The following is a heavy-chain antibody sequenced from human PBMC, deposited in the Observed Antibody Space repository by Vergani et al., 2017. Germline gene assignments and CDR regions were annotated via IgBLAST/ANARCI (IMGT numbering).Heavy chain of an antibody. CDR1: GFTSSYYG. J-gene: IGHJ1*01. CDR3: ATKSXGTPGCQIGYFRE. Sequence: QVHLVESGGGVVKPGRSLRLSCVVSGFTSSYYGMHWVRQAPGKGLEWVAVISYDGTQKYYADSVKGRFTISRDNSKSTLYLQMNSLRTEDTAVYYCATKSXGTPGCQIGYFREWGQGTLVTVSS. D-gene: IGHD1-1*01. V-gene: IGHV3-30*03. CDR2: ISYDGTQK.